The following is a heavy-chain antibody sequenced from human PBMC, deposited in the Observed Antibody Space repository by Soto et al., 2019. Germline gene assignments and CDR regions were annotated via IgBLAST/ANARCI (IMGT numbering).Heavy chain of an antibody. Sequence: EVQLLESWGSVVQPGGSLRLTCAASGFTFSNYAMSWVRQAPGKGLEWVSIISDSGGITYYADSVKGRFTISRDNSKNTVYLQMNSLSVEEMAVYYCAKAGAVTDTAWFDSWGQGTLVTVSS. CDR2: ISDSGGIT. V-gene: IGHV3-23*01. D-gene: IGHD6-19*01. CDR3: AKAGAVTDTAWFDS. J-gene: IGHJ5*01. CDR1: GFTFSNYA.